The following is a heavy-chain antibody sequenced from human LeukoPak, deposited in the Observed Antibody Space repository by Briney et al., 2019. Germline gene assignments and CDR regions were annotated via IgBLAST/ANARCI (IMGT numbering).Heavy chain of an antibody. CDR2: IYCSGST. Sequence: PSETLSLTCTVSGGCISSSSYYCGWIRQPPGKGLEWIGSIYCSGSTYYNPSLKSRVTISVDTSKHQFSLKLSSVTAADTAVYYCARRRLRWLQFEIYFDYWGQGTLVTVSS. V-gene: IGHV4-39*01. CDR3: ARRRLRWLQFEIYFDY. CDR1: GGCISSSSYY. J-gene: IGHJ4*02. D-gene: IGHD5-24*01.